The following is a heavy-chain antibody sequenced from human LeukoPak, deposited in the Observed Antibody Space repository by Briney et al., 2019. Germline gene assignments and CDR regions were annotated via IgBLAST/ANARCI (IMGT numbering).Heavy chain of an antibody. CDR2: IYSGGNT. CDR3: ANSRDGYNFFDY. V-gene: IGHV3-53*01. D-gene: IGHD5-24*01. Sequence: GGYLRLSCAASGFTVSSGYMSWVRQAPGKGLEWVSVIYSGGNTYYADSVKGRFTISRDNSKNTLYLQMNSLRAEDTAVYYCANSRDGYNFFDYWGQGTLVTVSS. J-gene: IGHJ4*02. CDR1: GFTVSSGY.